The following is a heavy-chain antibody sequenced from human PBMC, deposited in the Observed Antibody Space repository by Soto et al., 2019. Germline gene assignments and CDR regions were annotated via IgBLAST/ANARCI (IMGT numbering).Heavy chain of an antibody. CDR1: GGTFSSYA. CDR3: ARELPDIVVVVAATNGMDV. J-gene: IGHJ6*02. V-gene: IGHV1-69*12. Sequence: QVQLVQSGAEVKKPGSSVKVSCKASGGTFSSYAISWVRQAPGQGLEWMGGIIPIFGTANYAQKFQGRVTITADESTSPAYMELSSLRSEDTAVYYCARELPDIVVVVAATNGMDVWGQGTTVTVSS. CDR2: IIPIFGTA. D-gene: IGHD2-15*01.